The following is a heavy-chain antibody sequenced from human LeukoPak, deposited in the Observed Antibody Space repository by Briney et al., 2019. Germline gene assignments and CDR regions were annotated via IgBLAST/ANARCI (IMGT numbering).Heavy chain of an antibody. CDR1: GGSVTTSTYY. D-gene: IGHD1-26*01. CDR2: IKNSGIT. Sequence: SETLSLTCTVSGGSVTTSTYYWGWIRQPPGKGLEWIGTIKNSGITHYNPSLKSRLTMSVDTSKNQFSLKLNSVTAADTAIYYCATRRSGSYSEYWGQGILVTVSS. CDR3: ATRRSGSYSEY. V-gene: IGHV4-39*01. J-gene: IGHJ4*02.